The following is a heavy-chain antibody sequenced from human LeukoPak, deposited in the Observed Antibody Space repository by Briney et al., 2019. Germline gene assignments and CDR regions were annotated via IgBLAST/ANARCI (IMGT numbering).Heavy chain of an antibody. J-gene: IGHJ4*02. D-gene: IGHD3-22*01. V-gene: IGHV1-18*01. CDR2: ISAYNGNT. CDR1: GYTFTSYG. CDR3: ARTDSSGYYYPPVFDY. Sequence: GASVKVSCTASGYTFTSYGISWVRQAPGQGLEWMGWISAYNGNTNYAQKLQGRVTMTTDTSTSTAYMELRSLRSDDTAVYYCARTDSSGYYYPPVFDYWGQGTLVTVSS.